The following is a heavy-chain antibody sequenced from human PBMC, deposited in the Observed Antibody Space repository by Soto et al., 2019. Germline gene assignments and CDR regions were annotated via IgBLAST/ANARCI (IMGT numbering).Heavy chain of an antibody. CDR2: INHSGST. Sequence: SETLPLTCAVYGGSFSCYYWSWIRQPPGKGLEWIGEINHSGSTNYNPSLKSRVTISVDTSKNQFSLKLSSVTAADTAVYYCERTLASSYSSSLCYWGQGTLVTVSS. J-gene: IGHJ4*02. CDR3: ERTLASSYSSSLCY. V-gene: IGHV4-34*01. CDR1: GGSFSCYY. D-gene: IGHD6-6*01.